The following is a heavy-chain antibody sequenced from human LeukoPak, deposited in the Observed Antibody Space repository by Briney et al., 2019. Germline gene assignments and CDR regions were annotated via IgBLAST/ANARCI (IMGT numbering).Heavy chain of an antibody. D-gene: IGHD2-15*01. V-gene: IGHV3-15*01. J-gene: IGHJ5*02. CDR3: TTDRDIVVVVAATHGWFDP. CDR2: IKSKNDGGTT. Sequence: GGSLRLSCAASGFTFSNAWMSWVRQAPGKGLEWVGRIKSKNDGGTTDYAAPVKGRFTISRDDSKNTLYLQMNSLKTEDTAVYYCTTDRDIVVVVAATHGWFDPWGQGTLVTVSS. CDR1: GFTFSNAW.